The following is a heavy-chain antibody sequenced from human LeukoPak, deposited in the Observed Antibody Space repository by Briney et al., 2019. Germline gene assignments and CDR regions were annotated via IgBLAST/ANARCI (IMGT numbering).Heavy chain of an antibody. D-gene: IGHD7-27*01. Sequence: ASVKVSCKASGYTFTSHDINWVRQATGQGLEWMGWMSPNSGDTGYAQKFQGRVTMTSDSSISAAYMELSSLRSEDTAIYYCVRTPPNWGFDYWGQGTLVTVSS. CDR1: GYTFTSHD. V-gene: IGHV1-8*01. CDR2: MSPNSGDT. J-gene: IGHJ4*02. CDR3: VRTPPNWGFDY.